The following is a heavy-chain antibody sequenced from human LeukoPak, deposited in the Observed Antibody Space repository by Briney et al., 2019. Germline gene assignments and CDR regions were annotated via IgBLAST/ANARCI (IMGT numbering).Heavy chain of an antibody. J-gene: IGHJ1*01. CDR1: GGSFSGYY. CDR2: INHSGST. Sequence: SETLSLICAVYGGSFSGYYWSWIRQPPGKGLEWIGEINHSGSTNSNPSLKSRVTISVDTSKNQFSLKLSSVTAADTAVYYCARRLLGYCSGGSCYSGYFQHWGQGTLVTVSS. D-gene: IGHD2-15*01. V-gene: IGHV4-34*01. CDR3: ARRLLGYCSGGSCYSGYFQH.